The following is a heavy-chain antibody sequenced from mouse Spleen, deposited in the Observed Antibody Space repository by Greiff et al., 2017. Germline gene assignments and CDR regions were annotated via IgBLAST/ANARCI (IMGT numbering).Heavy chain of an antibody. V-gene: IGHV5-12-1*01. J-gene: IGHJ3*01. CDR2: ISSGGGST. D-gene: IGHD2-4*01. CDR3: ARPVGLQAWFAY. Sequence: EVQLQESGGGLVKPGGSLKLSCAASGFAFSSYDMSWVRQTPEKRLEWVAYISSGGGSTYYPDTVKGRFTISRDNAKNTLYLQMSSLKSEDTAMYYCARPVGLQAWFAYWGQGTLVTVSA. CDR1: GFAFSSYD.